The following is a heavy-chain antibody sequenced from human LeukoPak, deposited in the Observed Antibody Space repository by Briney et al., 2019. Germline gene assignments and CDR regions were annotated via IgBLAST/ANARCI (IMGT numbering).Heavy chain of an antibody. CDR2: INQGGSDK. D-gene: IGHD1-14*01. CDR3: TRDRSRSEDD. CDR1: GFTFSVHW. Sequence: GGSLRLSCAASGFTFSVHWMSWVRQAPGKGLEWVANINQGGSDKYYVDSVKGRFTISRDNANNLLYLQMNSLRGEDTAVYYCTRDRSRSEDDWGQGTLVTVSS. V-gene: IGHV3-7*01. J-gene: IGHJ4*02.